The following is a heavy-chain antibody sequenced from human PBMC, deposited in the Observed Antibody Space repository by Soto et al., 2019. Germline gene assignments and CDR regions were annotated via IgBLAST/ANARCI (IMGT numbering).Heavy chain of an antibody. D-gene: IGHD3-10*01. J-gene: IGHJ4*02. CDR1: GFTFSNYA. CDR3: ARELWFGELSPLVY. Sequence: PGGSLRLSCAASGFTFSNYAMNWVRQAPGKGLEWVSAISSSGSSTYYADSVKGRFTISRDNSKNTLYLQMGSLRAEDMAVYYCARELWFGELSPLVYWGQGTLVTVSS. V-gene: IGHV3-64*02. CDR2: ISSSGSST.